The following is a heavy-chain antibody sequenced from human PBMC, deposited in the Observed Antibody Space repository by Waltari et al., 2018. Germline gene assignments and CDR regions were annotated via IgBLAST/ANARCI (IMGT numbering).Heavy chain of an antibody. CDR1: GFTFSSYA. D-gene: IGHD2-8*02. CDR2: ISVSGGST. Sequence: VQLLESGGGLVQPGGSLRLSCAASGFTFSSYAMSWVRQAPGKGLEWVSAISVSGGSTYYADSVKGRFTISRDNSKNTLYLQMNSLRAEDTAVYYCAKAPYWATDAFDIWGQGTMVTVSS. CDR3: AKAPYWATDAFDI. V-gene: IGHV3-23*01. J-gene: IGHJ3*02.